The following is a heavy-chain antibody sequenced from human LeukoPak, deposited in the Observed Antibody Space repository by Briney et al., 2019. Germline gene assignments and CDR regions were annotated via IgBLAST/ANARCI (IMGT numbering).Heavy chain of an antibody. Sequence: GASVKVSCKASGGTFSSYAISWVRQAPGQGLEWMGRIIPILGIANYAQKFQGRVTITTDESTSTAYMELSSLRSEDTAVYYCVGNNFWSGYYPFDYWGQGTLVTVSS. J-gene: IGHJ4*02. V-gene: IGHV1-69*04. D-gene: IGHD3-3*01. CDR3: VGNNFWSGYYPFDY. CDR2: IIPILGIA. CDR1: GGTFSSYA.